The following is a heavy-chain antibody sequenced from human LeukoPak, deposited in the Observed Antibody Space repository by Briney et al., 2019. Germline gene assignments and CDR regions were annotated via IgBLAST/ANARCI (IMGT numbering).Heavy chain of an antibody. CDR1: GGSISSYY. CDR2: IYYSGST. Sequence: SETLSLTCTVSGGSISSYYWSWIRQPPGKGLEWIGYIYYSGSTNYNPSLKRRVTISVDTSKNQFSLKLSSVTAADKAVYYCARQRGYSYGASLDYWGQGTLVTVSS. CDR3: ARQRGYSYGASLDY. D-gene: IGHD5-18*01. J-gene: IGHJ4*02. V-gene: IGHV4-59*08.